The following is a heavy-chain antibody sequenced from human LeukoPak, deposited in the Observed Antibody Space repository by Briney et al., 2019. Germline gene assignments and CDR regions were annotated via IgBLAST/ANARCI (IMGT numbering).Heavy chain of an antibody. J-gene: IGHJ1*01. CDR3: AREVYCSSTSCYTGYFQH. CDR1: GYTFTSYD. D-gene: IGHD2-2*02. V-gene: IGHV1-8*01. CDR2: MNPNSGNT. Sequence: GASVKVSCKASGYTFTSYDINRVRQATGQGLEWMGWMNPNSGNTGYAQKFQGRVTMTRNTSISTAYMELSSLRSEDTAVYYCAREVYCSSTSCYTGYFQHWGQGTLVTVSS.